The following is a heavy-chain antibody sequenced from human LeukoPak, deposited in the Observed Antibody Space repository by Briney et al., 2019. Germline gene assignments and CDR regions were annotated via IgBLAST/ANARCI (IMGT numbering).Heavy chain of an antibody. CDR1: GFTFSSYD. CDR2: IRYDGSRK. Sequence: GGSLRLSCAASGFTFSSYDMNWVRQAPGKGLEWVTFIRYDGSRKYYADSVKGRFTISRDNSKNTVCLQMNSLRAEDTAVYYCARDPSSSSSVGGYLDYWGQGTLVTVSS. CDR3: ARDPSSSSSVGGYLDY. D-gene: IGHD6-6*01. V-gene: IGHV3-30*02. J-gene: IGHJ4*02.